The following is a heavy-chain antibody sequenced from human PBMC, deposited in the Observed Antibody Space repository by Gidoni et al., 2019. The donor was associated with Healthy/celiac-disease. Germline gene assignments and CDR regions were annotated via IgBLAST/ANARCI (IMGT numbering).Heavy chain of an antibody. CDR1: GDSVSSNSAA. CDR3: ARDQWDGPPDY. D-gene: IGHD1-26*01. CDR2: TYYRAQWYH. V-gene: IGHV6-1*01. Sequence: QVQRQQSGPGLVKRSQTHSLTCAISGDSVSSNSAAWNWIRQSPLRGLEWLGRTYYRAQWYHDYAVFVKSRITITPYTSQNQFSLQLNAVTPEDTAVYYCARDQWDGPPDYWGQGTLVTVSS. J-gene: IGHJ4*02.